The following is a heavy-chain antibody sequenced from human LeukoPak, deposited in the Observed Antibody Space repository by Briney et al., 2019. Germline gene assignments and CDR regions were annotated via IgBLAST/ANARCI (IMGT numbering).Heavy chain of an antibody. CDR3: ARGKYCSGGECYSVRTSYDGFDS. V-gene: IGHV1-69*04. CDR2: IIPMRNLA. D-gene: IGHD2-15*01. Sequence: GASVKVSCKASGYTFTSYDINWVRQAPGQGLEWMGRIIPMRNLANYAHKFQGRVIITADKSRRTAYMEMSRLTSDDTAVYYCARGKYCSGGECYSVRTSYDGFDSWGQGTVVSVSS. CDR1: GYTFTSYD. J-gene: IGHJ5*01.